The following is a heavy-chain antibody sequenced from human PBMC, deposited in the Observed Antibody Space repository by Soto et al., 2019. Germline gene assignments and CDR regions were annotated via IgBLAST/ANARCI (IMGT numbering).Heavy chain of an antibody. CDR1: GFTFSNYW. Sequence: EVQLVESGGGLVQPGGSLRLSCAASGFTFSNYWMHWVRRAPGKGLVWVSRINGDGSTTNYADSVKGRFTISRDNVKNTLCLQMNSLRAEDTAVYYCARMGRSGMGAAGGGWVKWGLGTLVTVSS. J-gene: IGHJ4*02. CDR3: ARMGRSGMGAAGGGWVK. V-gene: IGHV3-74*01. CDR2: INGDGSTT. D-gene: IGHD1-26*01.